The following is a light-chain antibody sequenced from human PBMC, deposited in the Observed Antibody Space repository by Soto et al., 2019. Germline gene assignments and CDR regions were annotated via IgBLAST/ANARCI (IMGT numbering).Light chain of an antibody. CDR2: KAS. CDR1: QRISSW. Sequence: IQMTQSPSTLCASGGGRVTMTWLASQRISSWVAWYQHKPGKAPNLLISKASSLESGVPTRFSGSGSGTEFALTISSLQPDDFATYDCQQYNIYSWTFGQGTKVDI. V-gene: IGKV1-5*03. CDR3: QQYNIYSWT. J-gene: IGKJ1*01.